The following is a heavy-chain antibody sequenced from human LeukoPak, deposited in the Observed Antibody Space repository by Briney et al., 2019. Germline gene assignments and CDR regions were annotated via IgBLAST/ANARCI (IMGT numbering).Heavy chain of an antibody. CDR2: IYYSGST. CDR3: ARDANRGILWTEITYYYYGMDV. J-gene: IGHJ6*02. CDR1: GGSISSSSYY. V-gene: IGHV4-39*07. Sequence: SETLSLTCTVSGGSISSSSYYWGWIRQPPGKGLEWIGSIYYSGSTYYNPSLKSRVTISVDTSKNQFSLKLSSVTAADTAVYYCARDANRGILWTEITYYYYGMDVWGQGTTVTVSS. D-gene: IGHD3-10*01.